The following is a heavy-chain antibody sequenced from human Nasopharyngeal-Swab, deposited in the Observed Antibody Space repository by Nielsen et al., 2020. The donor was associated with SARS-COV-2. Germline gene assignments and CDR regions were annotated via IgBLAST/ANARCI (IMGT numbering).Heavy chain of an antibody. J-gene: IGHJ4*02. CDR3: ARIFRSTTLDY. Sequence: ASVKVSCKASGYTFTSYDINWVRQAPGQGLEWMGWINAYNGNTNYAQKLQGRVTMTTDKSTSTVYMELRSLRSDDTAVYYCARIFRSTTLDYWGQGTLVTVSS. V-gene: IGHV1-18*01. CDR1: GYTFTSYD. CDR2: INAYNGNT. D-gene: IGHD2-2*01.